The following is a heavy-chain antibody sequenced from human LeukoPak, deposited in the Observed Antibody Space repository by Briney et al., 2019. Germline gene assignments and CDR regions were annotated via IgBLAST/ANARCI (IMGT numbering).Heavy chain of an antibody. J-gene: IGHJ6*02. V-gene: IGHV3-21*01. Sequence: GGSLRLSCAASGFTFSSYSMNWVRQAPGKGLEWVSSISSSSSYIYYADSVKGRFTISRDNAKNSLYLQMNSLRAEDTAVYYCARGYFDWLLYRHYYYYGMDVWGQGTTVTVSS. CDR3: ARGYFDWLLYRHYYYYGMDV. CDR2: ISSSSSYI. D-gene: IGHD3-9*01. CDR1: GFTFSSYS.